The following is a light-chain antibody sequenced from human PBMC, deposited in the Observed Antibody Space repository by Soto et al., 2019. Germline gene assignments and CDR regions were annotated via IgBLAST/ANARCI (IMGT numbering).Light chain of an antibody. CDR3: QQYNSYWT. CDR1: HRIRSW. CDR2: AAS. Sequence: DIQVTQSPSTLSASVGARVTITVRASHRIRSWLAWYQHKPGRAPNLLIYAASTLESGVPSRFSGSGSGTEFTLTISSLQPDDFATYYCQQYNSYWTFGQGIKVDIK. J-gene: IGKJ1*01. V-gene: IGKV1-5*01.